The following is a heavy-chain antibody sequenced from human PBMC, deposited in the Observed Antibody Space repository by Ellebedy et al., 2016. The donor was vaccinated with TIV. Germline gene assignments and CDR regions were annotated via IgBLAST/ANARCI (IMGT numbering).Heavy chain of an antibody. CDR2: IVVGSGNT. Sequence: SVKVSCXTSGFTFSSYAVQWVRQARGQGLEWIGWIVVGSGNTQTSQARVTITRDVSTSTVYMELSSLRSDDTAVYYCAAVGSGELDYWGQGTLVTVSS. J-gene: IGHJ4*02. CDR1: GFTFSSYA. D-gene: IGHD3-10*01. V-gene: IGHV1-58*01. CDR3: AAVGSGELDY.